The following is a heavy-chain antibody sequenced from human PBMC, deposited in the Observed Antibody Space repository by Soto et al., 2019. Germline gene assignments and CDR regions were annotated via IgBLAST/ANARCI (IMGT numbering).Heavy chain of an antibody. CDR2: IRSKAYGGTT. Sequence: GGSLRLSCTASGFTFGDYAMSWVRQAPGKGLEWVGFIRSKAYGGTTAYAASVKGRFTISRDDSKSIAYLQINSMKNKDTAVYYCTRVKHRVSFFSCYGMDVWGQGTTVTVSS. CDR3: TRVKHRVSFFSCYGMDV. CDR1: GFTFGDYA. J-gene: IGHJ6*02. V-gene: IGHV3-49*04.